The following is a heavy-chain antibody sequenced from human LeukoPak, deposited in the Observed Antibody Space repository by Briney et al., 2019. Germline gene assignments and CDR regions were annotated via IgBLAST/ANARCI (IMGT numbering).Heavy chain of an antibody. D-gene: IGHD3-16*02. CDR2: ISSSHSTI. CDR3: ARGSSIDYVWGTYRQFDY. J-gene: IGHJ4*02. CDR1: GFTFSTYS. V-gene: IGHV3-48*01. Sequence: GGSLRLSFAASGFTFSTYSMNWVRQAPGKGLEWLSYISSSHSTIYSADSVKGRFTISRDNAKNSLYLQMNSLRAEDTAVYYCARGSSIDYVWGTYRQFDYWGQGTLVTVSS.